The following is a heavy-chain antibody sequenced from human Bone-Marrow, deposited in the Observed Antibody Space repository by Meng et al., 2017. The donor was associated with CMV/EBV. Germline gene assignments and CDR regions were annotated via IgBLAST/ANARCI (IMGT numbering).Heavy chain of an antibody. CDR2: IKSKTDGGTT. CDR3: ARVVRGPANFWSGQTPYYFDY. D-gene: IGHD3-3*01. V-gene: IGHV3-15*01. J-gene: IGHJ4*02. Sequence: GESLKISCAASGFTFSNAWMSWVRQAPGKGLEWVGRIKSKTDGGTTDYAAPVKGRFTISRDDSKNTLYLQMNSLKTEDTAVYYCARVVRGPANFWSGQTPYYFDYWGQGTLVTVSS. CDR1: GFTFSNAW.